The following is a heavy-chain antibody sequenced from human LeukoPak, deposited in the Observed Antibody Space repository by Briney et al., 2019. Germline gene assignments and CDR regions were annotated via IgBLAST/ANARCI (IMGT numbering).Heavy chain of an antibody. CDR2: FDPEDGET. V-gene: IGHV1-24*01. CDR1: GYTLTELS. Sequence: GASVKVSCKVSGYTLTELSMQWVRQAPGKGLEWMGGFDPEDGETIYAQKFQGRVTMTEDTSTDTAYMELSSLRSEDTAVYYCATPRHLWFGELSSFDYWGQGTLVTVSS. D-gene: IGHD3-10*01. J-gene: IGHJ4*02. CDR3: ATPRHLWFGELSSFDY.